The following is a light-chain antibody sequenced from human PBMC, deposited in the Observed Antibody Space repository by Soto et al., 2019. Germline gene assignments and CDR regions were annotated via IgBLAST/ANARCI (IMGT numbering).Light chain of an antibody. Sequence: DIVMTQSPDSLVVSLGERATINCKSSQSVLYSSNNKNYLAWYQQKPGQPPKLLIYWASTRESGVPDRFSGSGSGTDFTLTINSLQAEDVAVYYCQQYYDPPRTFGRGTKLEIK. CDR1: QSVLYSSNNKNY. CDR3: QQYYDPPRT. J-gene: IGKJ2*01. V-gene: IGKV4-1*01. CDR2: WAS.